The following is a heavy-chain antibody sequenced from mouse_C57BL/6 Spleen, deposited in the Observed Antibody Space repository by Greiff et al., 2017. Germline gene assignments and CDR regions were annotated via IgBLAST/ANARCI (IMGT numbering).Heavy chain of an antibody. CDR3: ARHEGYGNLYYYAMDY. CDR2: FYPGSGSI. CDR1: GYTFTEYT. Sequence: VQRVESGAELVKPGASVKLSCKASGYTFTEYTIHWVKQRSGQGLEWIGWFYPGSGSIKYNEKFKDKATLTADKSSSTVYMELSRLTSEDSAVYFCARHEGYGNLYYYAMDYWGQGTSVTVSS. D-gene: IGHD2-10*02. V-gene: IGHV1-62-2*01. J-gene: IGHJ4*01.